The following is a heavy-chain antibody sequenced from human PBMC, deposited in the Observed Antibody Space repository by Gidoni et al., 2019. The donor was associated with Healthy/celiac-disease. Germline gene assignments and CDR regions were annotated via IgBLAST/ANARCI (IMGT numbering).Heavy chain of an antibody. CDR2: ISSSSSYI. J-gene: IGHJ4*02. CDR3: AQGAIVVVPAAIRGR. D-gene: IGHD2-2*02. Sequence: EVQLVESGGGLVKPGGSLRLSCAASGFTFSSYSMNWVRQAPGKGLEWVSSISSSSSYIYYADSVKGRFTISRDNAKNSLYLQMNSLRAEDTAVYYCAQGAIVVVPAAIRGRWGQGTLVTVSS. V-gene: IGHV3-21*01. CDR1: GFTFSSYS.